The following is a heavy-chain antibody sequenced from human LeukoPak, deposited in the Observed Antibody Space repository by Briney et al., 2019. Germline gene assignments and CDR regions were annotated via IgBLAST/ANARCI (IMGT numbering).Heavy chain of an antibody. D-gene: IGHD3-3*01. Sequence: GGSLRLSCAASGFTFSDYYMHWVRQAPGKGLVWVSYIKSDGSATNYADSVKGRFTISRDNAKNTLYLQMNSLRAEDTALYYCARGTPRLLYYYFYMVVWGKGTTVTVSS. CDR3: ARGTPRLLYYYFYMVV. CDR2: IKSDGSAT. J-gene: IGHJ6*03. CDR1: GFTFSDYY. V-gene: IGHV3-74*01.